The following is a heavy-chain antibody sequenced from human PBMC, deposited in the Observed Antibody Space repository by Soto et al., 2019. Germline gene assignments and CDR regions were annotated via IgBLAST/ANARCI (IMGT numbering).Heavy chain of an antibody. CDR1: GYTFTSYG. J-gene: IGHJ4*02. CDR2: ISAYNGNT. Sequence: QVQLVQSGAEVKKPGASVKVSCKASGYTFTSYGISWVRQAPGQGLEWMGWISAYNGNTNYAQKLQGRVTXXTXTXXSTAYMELRSLRSDDTAVYYCAREVESDVWGSYDYWGQGTLVTVSS. D-gene: IGHD3-16*01. CDR3: AREVESDVWGSYDY. V-gene: IGHV1-18*01.